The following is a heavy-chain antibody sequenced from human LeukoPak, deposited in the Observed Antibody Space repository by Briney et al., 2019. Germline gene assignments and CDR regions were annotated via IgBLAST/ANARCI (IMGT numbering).Heavy chain of an antibody. CDR1: GGSIRSYY. J-gene: IGHJ4*02. CDR3: ARGTGYSYGSFGY. D-gene: IGHD5-18*01. Sequence: SETLSLTCVVSGGSIRSYYWSWIRQPPGKGLEWIGEVNHSGSINYNPSLKSRVTISVDTSKNQFSLKLSSVTAADTAVYYCARGTGYSYGSFGYWGQGTLVTVSP. CDR2: VNHSGSI. V-gene: IGHV4-34*01.